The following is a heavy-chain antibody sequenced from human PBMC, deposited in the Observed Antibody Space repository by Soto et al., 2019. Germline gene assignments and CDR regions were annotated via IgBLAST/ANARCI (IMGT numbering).Heavy chain of an antibody. Sequence: EVQLVESGGGLVQPGGSLRLSCAASGFTFSRFWMHWVRQAPGKGLVWVANIHSDGSSTSYADFVKGRFTISRDNAKNTVYLQMNSLRAEDTAVYYCARYGMAGLPSTFFDYWGQGTLVTVSS. CDR3: ARYGMAGLPSTFFDY. J-gene: IGHJ4*02. D-gene: IGHD6-19*01. V-gene: IGHV3-74*01. CDR2: IHSDGSST. CDR1: GFTFSRFW.